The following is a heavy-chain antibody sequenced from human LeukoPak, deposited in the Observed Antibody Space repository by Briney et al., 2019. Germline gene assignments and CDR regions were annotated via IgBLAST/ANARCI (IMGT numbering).Heavy chain of an antibody. V-gene: IGHV1-58*02. Sequence: SVKVSCKASGFTFTSSAMQWVRQARGQRLEWIGWIVVGSGNTNYAQKFQERVTITRDMSTSTAYMELSSLRSEDTAVYYCARGRGGYSSSLTYWGQGTLVTVSS. CDR3: ARGRGGYSSSLTY. J-gene: IGHJ4*02. CDR2: IVVGSGNT. D-gene: IGHD6-13*01. CDR1: GFTFTSSA.